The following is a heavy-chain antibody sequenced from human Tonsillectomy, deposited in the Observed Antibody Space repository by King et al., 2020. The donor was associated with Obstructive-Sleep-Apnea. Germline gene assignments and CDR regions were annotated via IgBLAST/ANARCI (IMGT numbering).Heavy chain of an antibody. CDR3: ARDSHVTTVTTLAFDI. V-gene: IGHV4-39*07. Sequence: QLQESGPGLVKPSETLSLTCTVSGGSISSSSYYWGWIRQPPGKGLEWIGSIYYSGSTYYNPSLKSRVTISVDTSTNQFSLKLSSVTAADTAVYYCARDSHVTTVTTLAFDIWGQGTMVTVSS. CDR1: GGSISSSSYY. D-gene: IGHD4-17*01. CDR2: IYYSGST. J-gene: IGHJ3*02.